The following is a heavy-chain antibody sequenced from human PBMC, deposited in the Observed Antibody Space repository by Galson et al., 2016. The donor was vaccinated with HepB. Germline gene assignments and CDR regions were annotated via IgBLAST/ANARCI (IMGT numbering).Heavy chain of an antibody. CDR2: INWQSGNV. J-gene: IGHJ6*02. Sequence: SLRLSCAASGFRFGDHAMNWVRQVSGKGLEWVAGINWQSGNVAYAGSVAGRFTVSRDNAENSLYLQMNSLRPEDTALYYRARENRKDSSSWYGGMEVWGQGTTVTVS. V-gene: IGHV3-9*01. CDR1: GFRFGDHA. D-gene: IGHD2-2*01. CDR3: ARENRKDSSSWYGGMEV.